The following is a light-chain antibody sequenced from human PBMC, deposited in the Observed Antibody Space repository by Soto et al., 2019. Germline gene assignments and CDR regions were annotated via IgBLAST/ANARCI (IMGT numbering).Light chain of an antibody. CDR3: QHYNSWPT. Sequence: EIVMTQSPATLSVSPGEGATLSCRASQSVSSNLAWYQQKPGQAPRLLTYDASTRATGVPARFSGYGSGTDFILTISSLQSEDSALYYCQHYNSWPTFGPGTKVEIK. CDR1: QSVSSN. J-gene: IGKJ3*01. CDR2: DAS. V-gene: IGKV3D-15*01.